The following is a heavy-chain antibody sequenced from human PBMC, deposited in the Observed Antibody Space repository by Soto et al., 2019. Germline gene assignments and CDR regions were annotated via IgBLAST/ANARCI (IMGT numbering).Heavy chain of an antibody. Sequence: GGSLSLSCAASGFTFSNYAMNWVRQAPGKGLEWVSTISGSGGSPYYADSVKGRFTISRDNSKNTLYLQMNRLVAGDSAIYYCAKEGYSGLYYFDYWGQGTMVTVSS. CDR3: AKEGYSGLYYFDY. CDR1: GFTFSNYA. CDR2: ISGSGGSP. D-gene: IGHD6-19*01. V-gene: IGHV3-23*01. J-gene: IGHJ4*02.